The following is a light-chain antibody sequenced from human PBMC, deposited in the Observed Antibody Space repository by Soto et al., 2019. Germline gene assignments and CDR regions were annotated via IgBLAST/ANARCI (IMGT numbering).Light chain of an antibody. J-gene: IGKJ1*01. CDR2: GVS. Sequence: ELVLTQSPGTLSLSPGERATLSCRASQTVTTTHLAWYQQKPGQAPRLLIYGVSTRATGIPDRFSGGGSGTDFTLTISRLEPEDFAVYYCQQYGNSLWTFGQGTRVEIK. CDR1: QTVTTTH. CDR3: QQYGNSLWT. V-gene: IGKV3-20*01.